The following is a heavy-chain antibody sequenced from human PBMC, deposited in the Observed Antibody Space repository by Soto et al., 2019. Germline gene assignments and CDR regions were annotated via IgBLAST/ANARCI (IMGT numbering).Heavy chain of an antibody. V-gene: IGHV3-73*01. J-gene: IGHJ4*02. CDR2: IRSKANSYAT. CDR3: TSRGTMLVVV. D-gene: IGHD3-22*01. CDR1: GFTFSGSA. Sequence: GGSLRLSCAASGFTFSGSAMHCVRQASGKGLEWVGRIRSKANSYATAYAASVKGRFTISRDDSKNTAYLQMNSLKTEDTAVYYCTSRGTMLVVVWGQGTLVTVSS.